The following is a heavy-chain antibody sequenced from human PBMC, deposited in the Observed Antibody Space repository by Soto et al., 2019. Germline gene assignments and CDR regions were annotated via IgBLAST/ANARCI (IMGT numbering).Heavy chain of an antibody. V-gene: IGHV4-34*01. CDR3: ARGRKWNYYYNGMDV. D-gene: IGHD1-26*01. J-gene: IGHJ6*02. Sequence: SETLSLTCVVYGGSFSGSYWRWNRQPPGKGLEWIGEINHSGSTNYNPSLKRRVTISVDPSKNQFSLKLSSVTAADTAVYYCARGRKWNYYYNGMDVWGQGTTVTVSS. CDR2: INHSGST. CDR1: GGSFSGSY.